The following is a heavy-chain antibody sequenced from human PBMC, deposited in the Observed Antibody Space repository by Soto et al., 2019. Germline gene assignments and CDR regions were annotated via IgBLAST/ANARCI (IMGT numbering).Heavy chain of an antibody. CDR2: ISSSSSYT. J-gene: IGHJ5*02. CDR1: GFTFSDYY. V-gene: IGHV3-11*06. CDR3: ARDLTFGSAAGPNWFDP. Sequence: GGSLRLSCAASGFTFSDYYMSWIRPAPGKGLEWVSYISSSSSYTNYADSVKGRFTISRDNAKNSLYLQMNSLRAEDTAVYYCARDLTFGSAAGPNWFDPWGQGTLVTVSS. D-gene: IGHD6-13*01.